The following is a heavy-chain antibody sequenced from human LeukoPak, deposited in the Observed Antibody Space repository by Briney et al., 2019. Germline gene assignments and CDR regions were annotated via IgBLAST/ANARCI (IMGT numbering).Heavy chain of an antibody. D-gene: IGHD3-22*01. V-gene: IGHV3-64D*08. CDR1: GFTFSNYG. CDR2: IRSNGANT. J-gene: IGHJ4*02. CDR3: VKDDSYYYDSSGRDN. Sequence: GGSLRLSCSASGFTFSNYGMHWVRQAPGRGLEYVSAIRSNGANTYYVDSVKGRFTISRDNSKNTLYLQMSSLRAEDTALYYCVKDDSYYYDSSGRDNWGQGTLVTVSS.